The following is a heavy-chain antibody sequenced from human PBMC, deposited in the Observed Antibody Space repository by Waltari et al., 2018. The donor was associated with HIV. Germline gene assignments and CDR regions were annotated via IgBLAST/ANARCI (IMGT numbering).Heavy chain of an antibody. CDR3: AKLVVAATYAFDI. J-gene: IGHJ3*02. CDR1: GFTFDDYA. V-gene: IGHV3-9*01. Sequence: EVQLVESGGGLVQPGRSLRLSCAASGFTFDDYAMHWVRQAPGKGLEWVSGISWNSGSIGYADSVKGRFTISRDNAKNSLYLQMNSLRAEDTALYYCAKLVVAATYAFDIWGQGTMVTVSS. D-gene: IGHD2-15*01. CDR2: ISWNSGSI.